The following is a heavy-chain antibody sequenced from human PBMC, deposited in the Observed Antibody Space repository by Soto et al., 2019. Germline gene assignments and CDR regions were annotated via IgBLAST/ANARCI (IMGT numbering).Heavy chain of an antibody. V-gene: IGHV4-59*01. J-gene: IGHJ6*02. D-gene: IGHD6-25*01. CDR2: INYRGST. CDR1: GGSINSYY. Sequence: QVQLQESGPGLVKPSETLSLTCTVSGGSINSYYWSWIRQPPGKGLGWIGYINYRGSTSYNPSLKSRVTISVDTSKNQFSLKLTSVTAADTAVYYCARGGTATTIYYSGMDVWGQGTTVTVSS. CDR3: ARGGTATTIYYSGMDV.